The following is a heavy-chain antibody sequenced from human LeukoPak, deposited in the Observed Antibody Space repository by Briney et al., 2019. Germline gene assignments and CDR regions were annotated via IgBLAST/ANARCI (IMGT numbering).Heavy chain of an antibody. J-gene: IGHJ4*02. V-gene: IGHV4-31*03. D-gene: IGHD1-7*01. CDR1: GGSISSGAYY. Sequence: SQTLSLTCTVSGGSISSGAYYWSWIRQPPGKGLERIGYIYYRGSTYYNPSLKSRLTISVDMSKNQFSLYLNSVIAADTAVYYCARVELWATAHFDYWGQGTLVTVSS. CDR3: ARVELWATAHFDY. CDR2: IYYRGST.